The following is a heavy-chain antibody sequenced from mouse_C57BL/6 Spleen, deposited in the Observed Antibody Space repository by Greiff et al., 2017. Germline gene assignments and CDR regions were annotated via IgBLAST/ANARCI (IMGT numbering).Heavy chain of an antibody. D-gene: IGHD2-3*01. CDR3: ARDGWLLSLFAY. CDR2: ISDGGSYT. V-gene: IGHV5-4*01. Sequence: EVQLVESGGGLVKPGGSLKLSCAASGFTFSSYAMSWVRQTPEKRLEWVATISDGGSYTYYPDNVKGRFTISRDNAKNNLYLQMSHLKSEDTAMYYCARDGWLLSLFAYWGQGTLVTVSA. J-gene: IGHJ3*01. CDR1: GFTFSSYA.